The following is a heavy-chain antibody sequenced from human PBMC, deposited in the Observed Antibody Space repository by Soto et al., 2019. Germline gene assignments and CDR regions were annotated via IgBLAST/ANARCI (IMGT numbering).Heavy chain of an antibody. V-gene: IGHV3-23*01. D-gene: IGHD3-22*01. CDR2: ISGSGGST. CDR3: AKKGYYDSSGYYLIVGPFDY. CDR1: GFTFSSYA. Sequence: EVQLLESGGGLVQPGGSLRLSCAASGFTFSSYAMSWVRQAPGKGLEWVSAISGSGGSTYYADSVKGRFTISRDNSKNTLYLQMNSLRAEDTAVYYCAKKGYYDSSGYYLIVGPFDYWGQGTLVTVSS. J-gene: IGHJ4*02.